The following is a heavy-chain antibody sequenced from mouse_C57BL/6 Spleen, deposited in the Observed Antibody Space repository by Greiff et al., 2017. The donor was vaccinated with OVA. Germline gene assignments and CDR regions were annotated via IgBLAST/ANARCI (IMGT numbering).Heavy chain of an antibody. Sequence: VQLQQSGAELVRPGASVKLSCTASGFNIKDDYMHWVKQRPEQGLEWIGWIDPENGDTAYASKFQGKATITADTSSNTAYLQLSSLTSEDTAVYYCTTGVGNYAFDYWGQGTTLTVSS. CDR2: IDPENGDT. CDR1: GFNIKDDY. D-gene: IGHD2-1*01. CDR3: TTGVGNYAFDY. J-gene: IGHJ2*01. V-gene: IGHV14-4*01.